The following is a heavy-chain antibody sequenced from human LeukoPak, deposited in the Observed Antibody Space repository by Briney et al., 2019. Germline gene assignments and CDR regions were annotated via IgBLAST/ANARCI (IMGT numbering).Heavy chain of an antibody. CDR1: GFTFGSYA. D-gene: IGHD3-10*01. J-gene: IGHJ4*02. Sequence: GGSLRLSCAASGFTFGSYAMHWVRQAPGKGLEWVAVISYDGSNKYYADSVKGRFTISRDNSKNTLYLQINSLRAEDTAVYYCARRTNMVRGVKAFDYWGQGTLVTVSS. CDR3: ARRTNMVRGVKAFDY. CDR2: ISYDGSNK. V-gene: IGHV3-30*04.